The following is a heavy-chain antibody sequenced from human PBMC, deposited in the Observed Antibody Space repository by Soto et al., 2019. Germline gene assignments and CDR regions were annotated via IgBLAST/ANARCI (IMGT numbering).Heavy chain of an antibody. J-gene: IGHJ1*01. CDR3: AREDSIIIPAVSDF. Sequence: GGSLRLSCTVSGFYFNNYGINWVRQPPGKGLEWVSSVSESDYTYYSDSVKGRFTISRDNAKNSVSLQMNSLRAEDTGVYYCAREDSIIIPAVSDFWGQGTLATVSS. CDR1: GFYFNNYG. V-gene: IGHV3-21*01. D-gene: IGHD2-2*01. CDR2: VSESDYT.